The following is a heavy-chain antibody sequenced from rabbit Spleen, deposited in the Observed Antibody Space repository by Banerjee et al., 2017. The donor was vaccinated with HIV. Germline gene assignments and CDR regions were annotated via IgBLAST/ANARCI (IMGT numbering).Heavy chain of an antibody. J-gene: IGHJ4*01. Sequence: QSLEESGGDRVKPGASLTLTCTASGFSFSTSYYMCWVRQAPGKGLESIACIYGGSGGSTWYASWAKGRFTISKTSSTTVTLQLTSLTAADTATYFCARGSAAMTMVITGFYFNLWGPGTLVT. CDR3: ARGSAAMTMVITGFYFNL. CDR1: GFSFSTSYY. CDR2: IYGGSGGST. D-gene: IGHD2-1*01. V-gene: IGHV1S40*01.